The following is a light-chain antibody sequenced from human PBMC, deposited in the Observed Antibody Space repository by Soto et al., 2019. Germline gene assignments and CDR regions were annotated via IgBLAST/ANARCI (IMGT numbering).Light chain of an antibody. CDR2: DTS. Sequence: ETVLTHSPATLSLSPGERATLSCRASHSLDSYLAWYQKKAGQAPRLLIYDTSNRASGIPARFSGSGSGTDFTLTISSLEPEDFAIYYCQQRSNWPLAFGGGTKVDI. CDR1: HSLDSY. J-gene: IGKJ4*01. V-gene: IGKV3-11*01. CDR3: QQRSNWPLA.